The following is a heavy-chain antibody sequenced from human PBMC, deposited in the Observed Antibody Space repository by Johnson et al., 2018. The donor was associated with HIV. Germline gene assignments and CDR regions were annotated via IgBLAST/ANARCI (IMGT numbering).Heavy chain of an antibody. CDR2: ISYDGSNK. Sequence: QVQLVESGGGVVQPGRSLRLSCAASGFTFSRYSMHWVRQAPGKGLEWMAIISYDGSNKYYADSVKGRFTIHRDTAKNRLFLQMNSLRDEDTAVYYCARGGWLVYCSSTSCSKDAFDIWGQGTMVTVSS. J-gene: IGHJ3*02. D-gene: IGHD2-2*01. V-gene: IGHV3-30-3*01. CDR1: GFTFSRYS. CDR3: ARGGWLVYCSSTSCSKDAFDI.